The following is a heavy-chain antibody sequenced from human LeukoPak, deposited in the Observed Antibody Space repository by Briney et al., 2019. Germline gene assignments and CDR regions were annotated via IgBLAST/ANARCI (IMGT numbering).Heavy chain of an antibody. CDR2: ISGSGGST. J-gene: IGHJ5*02. D-gene: IGHD2-2*01. Sequence: SGGSLRLSCAASGFTFSSYAMSWVRQAPGKGLEWVSAISGSGGSTYYADSVEGRFTISRDNSKNTLYLQMNSLRAEDTAVYYCAKDRPIVVVPAAMGSWGQGTLVTVSS. CDR1: GFTFSSYA. V-gene: IGHV3-23*01. CDR3: AKDRPIVVVPAAMGS.